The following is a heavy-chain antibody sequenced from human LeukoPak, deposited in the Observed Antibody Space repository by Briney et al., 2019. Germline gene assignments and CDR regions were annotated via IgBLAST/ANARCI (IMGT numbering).Heavy chain of an antibody. J-gene: IGHJ4*02. Sequence: GRSLRLSCAASGFTFDDYAMHWVRQAPGKGLEWVSGISWNSGSIGYADSVKGRFTISRDNAKNSLYLQMNSLRAEDTALYYCAKDAYDSSGYYPLDYWGQGTLVTVSS. V-gene: IGHV3-9*01. CDR1: GFTFDDYA. CDR2: ISWNSGSI. D-gene: IGHD3-22*01. CDR3: AKDAYDSSGYYPLDY.